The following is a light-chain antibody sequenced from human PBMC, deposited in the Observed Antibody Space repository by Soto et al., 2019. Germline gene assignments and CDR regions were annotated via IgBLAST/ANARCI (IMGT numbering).Light chain of an antibody. CDR1: QSVNIF. CDR2: DAS. V-gene: IGKV3-11*01. Sequence: EIVLTQSPATLSLSPGERATLSCRASQSVNIFLAGYQQKPGQAPRLLIYDASSRAPGIPARFSGSGSGTDFTLSISSLEPEDFAVYYCQQRSNWPLVTFGQGTRLEIK. J-gene: IGKJ5*01. CDR3: QQRSNWPLVT.